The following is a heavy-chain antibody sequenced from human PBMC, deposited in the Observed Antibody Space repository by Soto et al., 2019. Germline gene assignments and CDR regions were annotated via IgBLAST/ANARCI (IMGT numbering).Heavy chain of an antibody. CDR2: INPRSGDT. D-gene: IGHD1-26*01. Sequence: QVQLVQSGAEVKKPGASVKVSCKASGYTFIGYYIHWVRQAPGQGLEWVGRINPRSGDTTYAQKFQGRLTMTRDTSISTAYMELSSLRSDDTAVYYCGRDGVGATPLAWFDPWGQGSLVTVSS. CDR3: GRDGVGATPLAWFDP. CDR1: GYTFIGYY. J-gene: IGHJ5*02. V-gene: IGHV1-2*06.